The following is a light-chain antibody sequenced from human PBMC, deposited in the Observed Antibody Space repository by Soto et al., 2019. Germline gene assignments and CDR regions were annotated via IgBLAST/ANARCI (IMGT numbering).Light chain of an antibody. CDR3: QQSLTMPIT. Sequence: DIQMTQSPASLSVSVGDRVTITCRASQSINNYLNWYLQRPGQAPKLLIRSASTLQRGGPSRFSGSGSRTDFTLTITALQPDDFGTYYCQQSLTMPITFGHGTRLDSK. V-gene: IGKV1-39*01. CDR2: SAS. J-gene: IGKJ5*01. CDR1: QSINNY.